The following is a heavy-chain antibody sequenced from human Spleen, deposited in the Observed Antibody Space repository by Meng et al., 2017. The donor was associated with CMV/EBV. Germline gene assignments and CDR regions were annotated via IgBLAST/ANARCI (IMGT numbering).Heavy chain of an antibody. J-gene: IGHJ5*02. V-gene: IGHV4-34*01. CDR3: ARVRRGRFDP. D-gene: IGHD3-10*01. Sequence: LSLTCAVYGGSCSGYYWSWIRQPPGKGLEWIGEINHSGSTNYNPSLKSRVTISVDTSKNQFSLKLSSVTAADTAVYYCARVRRGRFDPWGQGTLVTVSS. CDR2: INHSGST. CDR1: GGSCSGYY.